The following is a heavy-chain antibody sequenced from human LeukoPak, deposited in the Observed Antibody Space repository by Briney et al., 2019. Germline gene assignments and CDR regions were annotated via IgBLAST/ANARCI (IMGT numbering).Heavy chain of an antibody. Sequence: GGSLRLSCAASEFTFSSYAMSWVRQAPGKGLGWVSTISGTTGSTYYADSVKGRSTISRDNSKNTLYLQMNSLRAEDTAVYYCAKSDRGHDAFDIWGQGTMVTVSS. D-gene: IGHD1-14*01. CDR1: EFTFSSYA. V-gene: IGHV3-23*01. CDR2: ISGTTGST. J-gene: IGHJ3*02. CDR3: AKSDRGHDAFDI.